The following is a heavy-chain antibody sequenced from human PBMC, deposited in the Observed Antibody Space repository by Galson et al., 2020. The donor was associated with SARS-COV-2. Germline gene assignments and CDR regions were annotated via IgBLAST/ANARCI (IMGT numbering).Heavy chain of an antibody. J-gene: IGHJ3*02. Sequence: GGSLRLSCAASGFTFSSYWMSWVRQAPGKGLEWVANIKQDRSEKYYVDSVQDRITISRDNAKNSLYLQQNSLRAEDTAVYYLARSRYFDWLPDACDIWGQGRMVTVAS. V-gene: IGHV3-7*03. CDR1: GFTFSSYW. CDR2: IKQDRSEK. D-gene: IGHD3-9*01. CDR3: ARSRYFDWLPDACDI.